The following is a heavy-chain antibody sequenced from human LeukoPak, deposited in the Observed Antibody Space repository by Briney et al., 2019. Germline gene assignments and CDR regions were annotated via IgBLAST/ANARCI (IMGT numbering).Heavy chain of an antibody. CDR3: ARSTGTSSSYYYYMDV. J-gene: IGHJ6*03. V-gene: IGHV5-51*01. CDR1: GYGFTSYW. Sequence: GESLKISCTGSGYGFTSYWIGWVRQMPGKGLEWMGIIYPGDSDTRYSPSFQGQVTISADKSISTAYLQWSSLKASDTAMYYCARSTGTSSSYYYYMDVWGKGTTVTVSS. D-gene: IGHD1-7*01. CDR2: IYPGDSDT.